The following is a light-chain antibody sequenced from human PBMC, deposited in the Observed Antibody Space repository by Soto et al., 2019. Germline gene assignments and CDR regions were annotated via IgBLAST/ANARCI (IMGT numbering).Light chain of an antibody. V-gene: IGLV2-14*01. Sequence: QSVLAQPASVSGSPGQSITISCTGTSSDVGDYPYVSWYQQHPGKVPKLIIYEVTNRPSGVTSRFSGSKSENTASLTISGLQAEDEADYYCSSHSAANPLVFGSGTKVTVL. CDR2: EVT. CDR3: SSHSAANPLV. J-gene: IGLJ1*01. CDR1: SSDVGDYPY.